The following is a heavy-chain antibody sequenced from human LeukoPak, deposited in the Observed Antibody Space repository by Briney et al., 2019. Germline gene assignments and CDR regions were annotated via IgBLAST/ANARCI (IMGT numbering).Heavy chain of an antibody. J-gene: IGHJ4*02. CDR3: ATVNGSQWFFDY. V-gene: IGHV5-51*01. CDR2: IYPDDSDT. CDR1: GSRFSTYW. Sequence: GESLQIYCQGSGSRFSTYWIAWVRQMPGKGLDLMAIIYPDDSDTGYSPSFEGQVTVSVDKSITTAYLHWSSLRASDTAMYYCATVNGSQWFFDYWGQGTLVTVSS. D-gene: IGHD3-10*01.